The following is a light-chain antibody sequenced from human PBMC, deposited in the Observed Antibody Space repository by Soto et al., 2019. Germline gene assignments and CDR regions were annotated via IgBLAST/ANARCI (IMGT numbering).Light chain of an antibody. Sequence: IGMAQSSGTLSLSHRERATLSCRASQSLISNLAWYKQKPGQAPRPLIYGASKRAASFQARFSGSGSGTDFTLTISILQAEDFTRYYCKQSDIWPYRFGEGTRVDI. V-gene: IGKV3-15*01. CDR3: KQSDIWPYR. CDR1: QSLISN. J-gene: IGKJ1*01. CDR2: GAS.